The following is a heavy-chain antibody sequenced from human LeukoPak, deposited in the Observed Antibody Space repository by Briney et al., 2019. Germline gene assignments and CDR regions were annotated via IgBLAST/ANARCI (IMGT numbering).Heavy chain of an antibody. V-gene: IGHV4-59*08. CDR2: IYDSGST. CDR3: ARHNPHSSSWSYYFDY. D-gene: IGHD6-13*01. Sequence: SETLSLTCSVSGGSMESYYWSWIRQPPGKGLEWIGYIYDSGSTNYNPSLMSRVTISVDKAKNQFSLRLSSVTAADTAVCYCARHNPHSSSWSYYFDYWGQGTLVTVSS. CDR1: GGSMESYY. J-gene: IGHJ4*02.